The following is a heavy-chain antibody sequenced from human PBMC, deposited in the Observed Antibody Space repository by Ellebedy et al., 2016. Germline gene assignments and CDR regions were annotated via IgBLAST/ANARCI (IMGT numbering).Heavy chain of an antibody. CDR1: GLSISGYY. CDR2: VDDSGSP. Sequence: SETLSLXCTVSGLSISGYYWNWIRQPPGKGLEWIGYVDDSGSPIYNASLGSRVTMSVDTSKNQFSLNLSSVTAADTAIYFCARSPHYDILSGLDSWGRGTLVTVSS. D-gene: IGHD3-9*01. J-gene: IGHJ4*02. CDR3: ARSPHYDILSGLDS. V-gene: IGHV4-59*01.